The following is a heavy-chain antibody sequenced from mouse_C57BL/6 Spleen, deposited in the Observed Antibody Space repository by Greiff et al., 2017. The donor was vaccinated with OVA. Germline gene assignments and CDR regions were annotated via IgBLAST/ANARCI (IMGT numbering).Heavy chain of an antibody. J-gene: IGHJ1*03. D-gene: IGHD6-1*01. CDR3: ARDEGCYGYFDV. CDR1: GFTFSSYA. V-gene: IGHV5-4*01. CDR2: ISDGGSYT. Sequence: EVQLVESGGGLVKPGGSLKLSCAASGFTFSSYAMSWVRQTPEKRLEWVATISDGGSYTYYPDNVKGRFTISRDNAKNNLYLQMSHLKSEDTALYSCARDEGCYGYFDVWGTGTTVTVSS.